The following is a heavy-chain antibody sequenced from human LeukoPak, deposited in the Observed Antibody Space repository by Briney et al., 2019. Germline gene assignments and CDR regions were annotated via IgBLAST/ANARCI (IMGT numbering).Heavy chain of an antibody. CDR1: GGTFSSYA. Sequence: SVKVSCKASGGTFSSYAISWVRQAPGQGLEWMGGIIPIFGTANYAQKFQGRVTITTDESTSTAYMELSSLRSEDTAVYYCAGASYYYDSSGYYFNWFDPWGQGTLVTVSS. J-gene: IGHJ5*02. CDR2: IIPIFGTA. V-gene: IGHV1-69*05. D-gene: IGHD3-22*01. CDR3: AGASYYYDSSGYYFNWFDP.